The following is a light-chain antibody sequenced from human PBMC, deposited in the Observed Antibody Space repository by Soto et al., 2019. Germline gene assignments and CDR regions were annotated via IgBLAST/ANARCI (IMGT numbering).Light chain of an antibody. CDR2: EAS. Sequence: ETVLTQSPATLSLSPGERATLSFRASQSVSSYLAWYQQKPGQAPRLLIYEASNRATGIPARFTGSGSGTDFTLSISSLEPEDFAVYYCQQRSNWELTFGGGAKVDIK. CDR1: QSVSSY. J-gene: IGKJ4*01. V-gene: IGKV3-11*01. CDR3: QQRSNWELT.